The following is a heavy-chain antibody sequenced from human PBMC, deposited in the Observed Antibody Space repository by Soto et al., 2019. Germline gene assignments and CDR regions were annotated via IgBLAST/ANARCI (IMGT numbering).Heavy chain of an antibody. J-gene: IGHJ6*02. D-gene: IGHD3-10*01. Sequence: GASVKVSCKASGYTFTSYYMHWVRQAPGQGLEWMGIINPSGGSTSYAQKFQGRVTMTRDTSTSTVYMELSSLRSEDTAVYYCAREETSYYGTGSYDGHYYYGMDVWGQGTTVTVSS. CDR3: AREETSYYGTGSYDGHYYYGMDV. V-gene: IGHV1-46*01. CDR2: INPSGGST. CDR1: GYTFTSYY.